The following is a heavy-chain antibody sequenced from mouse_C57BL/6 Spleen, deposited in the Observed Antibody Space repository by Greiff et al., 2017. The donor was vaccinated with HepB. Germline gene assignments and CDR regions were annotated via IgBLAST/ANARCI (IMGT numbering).Heavy chain of an antibody. Sequence: VQLQQSGAELVRPGASVTLSCKASGYTFTDYEMHWVKQTPVHGLEWIGAIDPETGGTAYNQKFKGKAILTADKSSSTAYMELRSLTSEDSAVYYCTRSGLDYGSSYKRLGYAMDYWGQGTSVTVSS. CDR1: GYTFTDYE. CDR3: TRSGLDYGSSYKRLGYAMDY. V-gene: IGHV1-15*01. D-gene: IGHD1-1*01. J-gene: IGHJ4*01. CDR2: IDPETGGT.